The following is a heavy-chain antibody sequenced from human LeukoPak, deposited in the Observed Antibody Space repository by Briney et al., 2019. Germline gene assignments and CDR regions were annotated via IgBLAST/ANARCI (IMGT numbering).Heavy chain of an antibody. CDR1: GYTFTGYY. J-gene: IGHJ4*02. V-gene: IGHV1-2*02. D-gene: IGHD3-22*01. CDR2: INPNSGGT. CDR3: ARDKRLLGYYYDSSGYGY. Sequence: ASVKVSCKASGYTFTGYYMHWVRQAPGQGLEWMGWINPNSGGTNYAQKFQGRVTMTRDTSISTAYMEQSRLRSDDTAVYYCARDKRLLGYYYDSSGYGYWGQGTLVTVSS.